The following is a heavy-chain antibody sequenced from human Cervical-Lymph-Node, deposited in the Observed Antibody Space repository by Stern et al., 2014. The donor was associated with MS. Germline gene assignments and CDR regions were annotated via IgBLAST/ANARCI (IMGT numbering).Heavy chain of an antibody. Sequence: QVQLQESGPGLVKPSQTLSLTCTVSGGSITSDDSYWTWIRQPPGKGLEWIGYFYYNGDTYYNPSLKSRLIISVDTSKNQFSLKLISVTAADTAVYYCARDRTYYSFDYWGQGTLVTVSS. J-gene: IGHJ4*02. V-gene: IGHV4-30-4*01. D-gene: IGHD3-22*01. CDR3: ARDRTYYSFDY. CDR1: GGSITSDDSY. CDR2: FYYNGDT.